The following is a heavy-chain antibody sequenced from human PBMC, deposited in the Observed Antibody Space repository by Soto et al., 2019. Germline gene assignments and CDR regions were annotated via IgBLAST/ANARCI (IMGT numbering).Heavy chain of an antibody. Sequence: GGSLRLSCAASGFTFSSYGMHWVRQAPGKGLEWVAVISYDGSNKYYADSVKGRFTISRDNSKNTLYLQMNSLRAEDTAVYYCAKEGPAAVASYWGQGTLVTVSS. D-gene: IGHD6-19*01. CDR1: GFTFSSYG. CDR2: ISYDGSNK. CDR3: AKEGPAAVASY. J-gene: IGHJ4*02. V-gene: IGHV3-30*18.